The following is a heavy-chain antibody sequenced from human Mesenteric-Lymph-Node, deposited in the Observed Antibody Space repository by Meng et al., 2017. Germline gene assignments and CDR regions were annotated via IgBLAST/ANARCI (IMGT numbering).Heavy chain of an antibody. CDR2: ISGSGGST. CDR1: GFTFSSYA. Sequence: GESLKISCAASGFTFSSYAMRWVRQAPGKGLEWVSAISGSGGSTYYAESVKVRFTISRDNSNNMLYLKMNSLRAEDTAGYYCAKVPNYEILTGYYHTRYYGMDVWGQGTTVTVSS. J-gene: IGHJ6*02. CDR3: AKVPNYEILTGYYHTRYYGMDV. D-gene: IGHD3-9*01. V-gene: IGHV3-23*01.